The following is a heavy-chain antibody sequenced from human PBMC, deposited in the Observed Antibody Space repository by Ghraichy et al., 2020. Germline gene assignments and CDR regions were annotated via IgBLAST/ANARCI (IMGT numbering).Heavy chain of an antibody. CDR2: ISGGGIDT. CDR3: AKDPCSSGTCNSFFHY. V-gene: IGHV3-23*01. J-gene: IGHJ4*02. D-gene: IGHD2-15*01. CDR1: GFTFSNYA. Sequence: GGSLRLSCAASGFTFSNYAMSWVRQAPGKRLEWVSAISGGGIDTYYVDSVKGRFTISRDNSKNTLYLQMNSLRAEDTAMYYCAKDPCSSGTCNSFFHYWGQGTLVTVSS.